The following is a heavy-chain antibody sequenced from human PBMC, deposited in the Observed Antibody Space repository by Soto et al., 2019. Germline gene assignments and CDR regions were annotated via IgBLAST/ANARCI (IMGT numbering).Heavy chain of an antibody. Sequence: QVQLVESGGGVVQPGRSLRLSCAASGFTFSSYAMHWVRQAPGKGLEWVAVISYDGSNKYYADSVKGRFTISRDNSKNTLYLQMNSLRAEDTAVYYCARDPGSSGWYGASAFDIWGQGTMVTVSS. CDR3: ARDPGSSGWYGASAFDI. CDR1: GFTFSSYA. J-gene: IGHJ3*02. CDR2: ISYDGSNK. V-gene: IGHV3-30-3*01. D-gene: IGHD6-19*01.